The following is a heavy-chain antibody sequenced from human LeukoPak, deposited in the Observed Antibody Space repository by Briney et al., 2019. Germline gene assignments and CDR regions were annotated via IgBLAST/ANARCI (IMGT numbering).Heavy chain of an antibody. J-gene: IGHJ4*02. D-gene: IGHD6-13*01. Sequence: PSETLSLTCTVSGGSISRYYWSWIRQPPGKGLEWIGYIYYSGSTNYNPSLKSRVTISVDRSKNQFSLKLSSVTAADTAVYYCARASSLYSSTGYWGQGTLVTVSS. CDR2: IYYSGST. V-gene: IGHV4-59*12. CDR1: GGSISRYY. CDR3: ARASSLYSSTGY.